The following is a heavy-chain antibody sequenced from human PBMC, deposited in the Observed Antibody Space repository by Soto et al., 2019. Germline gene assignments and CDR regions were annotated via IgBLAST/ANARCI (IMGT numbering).Heavy chain of an antibody. D-gene: IGHD6-19*01. V-gene: IGHV1-69*13. CDR3: ARERGEYDSGWYIDR. CDR2: IIPIFGTA. CDR1: GGTFSSYA. J-gene: IGHJ5*02. Sequence: ASVKVSCKASGGTFSSYAISWVRQAPGQGLEWMGGIIPIFGTANYAQKFQGRVTITADESTSTAYMELSSPRDEDTAIYYCARERGEYDSGWYIDRWGQGTPVTVSS.